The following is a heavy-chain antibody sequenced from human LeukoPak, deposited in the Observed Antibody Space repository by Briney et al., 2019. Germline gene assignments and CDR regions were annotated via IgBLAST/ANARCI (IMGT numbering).Heavy chain of an antibody. CDR2: SYTSGST. CDR3: ARGRGGTYYWYDP. D-gene: IGHD1-26*01. V-gene: IGHV4-61*02. CDR1: GGSINSDSYQ. J-gene: IGHJ5*02. Sequence: SEALSLTCTVSGGSINSDSYQWIWIRQPAGKGMEWIGRSYTSGSTNYNPSLKNRATISVDTSKNQFSLKLTSVAAAETAVYYCARGRGGTYYWYDPWGQGTLVTVSS.